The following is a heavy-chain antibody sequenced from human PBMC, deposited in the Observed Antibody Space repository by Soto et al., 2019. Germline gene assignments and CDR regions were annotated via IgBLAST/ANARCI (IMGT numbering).Heavy chain of an antibody. CDR1: GYTFTGCY. V-gene: IGHV1-2*02. D-gene: IGHD3-3*01. CDR3: ARVERFLEWLLFGY. J-gene: IGHJ4*02. Sequence: ASVKVSCKASGYTFTGCYMHCVRQAPGQGLEWMGWINPNSGGTNYAQKFQGRVTMTRDTSISTAYMELSRLRSDDTAVYYCARVERFLEWLLFGYWGQGTLVTVSS. CDR2: INPNSGGT.